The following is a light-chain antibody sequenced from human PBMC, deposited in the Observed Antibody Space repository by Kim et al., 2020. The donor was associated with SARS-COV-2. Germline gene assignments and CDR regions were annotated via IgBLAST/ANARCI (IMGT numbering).Light chain of an antibody. CDR3: QQYGTSPWT. CDR1: QSVSSIY. J-gene: IGKJ1*01. CDR2: GAS. V-gene: IGKV3-20*01. Sequence: EIVLTQSPGTLSLSPGERVTLSCRASQSVSSIYLAWYQQRPGQAPRLLIYGASSRPTGIPDRFSGSGSGTDFNLSISRLEAEDLAVYYCQQYGTSPWTFGQGTKVDIK.